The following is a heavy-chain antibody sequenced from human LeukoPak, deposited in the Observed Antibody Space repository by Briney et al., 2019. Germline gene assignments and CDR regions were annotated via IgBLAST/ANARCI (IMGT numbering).Heavy chain of an antibody. J-gene: IGHJ3*02. Sequence: PGGSLRLSCAAAGFSFSGFAIHWVRQATGKGLEWVGRMRSKANGYTTGCCGSVSASFPIPKDDHQNTPYLQIKALKTEDTAMYYCTSLVVGDAFDIWGQGIMVTVSS. D-gene: IGHD2-21*01. CDR2: MRSKANGYTT. CDR3: TSLVVGDAFDI. V-gene: IGHV3-73*01. CDR1: GFSFSGFA.